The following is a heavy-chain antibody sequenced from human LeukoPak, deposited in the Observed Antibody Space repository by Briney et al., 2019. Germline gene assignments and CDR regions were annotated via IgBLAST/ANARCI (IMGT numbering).Heavy chain of an antibody. CDR1: GYTFTNYD. V-gene: IGHV1-8*03. CDR3: ARAPSWGGLSSGSYCFDY. CDR2: MNPNSGNT. J-gene: IGHJ4*02. D-gene: IGHD6-19*01. Sequence: GASVKVSCKASGYTFTNYDINWVRQATGQGLEWMGWMNPNSGNTGYAQKFQGRVTITRNTSISTAYMELSSLRSDDTAVYYCARAPSWGGLSSGSYCFDYWGQGTLVTVSS.